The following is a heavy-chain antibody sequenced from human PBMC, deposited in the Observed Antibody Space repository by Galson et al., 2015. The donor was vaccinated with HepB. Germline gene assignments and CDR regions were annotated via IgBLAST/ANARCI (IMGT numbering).Heavy chain of an antibody. CDR2: IYYSGST. CDR1: GGSISSGGYS. CDR3: ASDQGGGNDAFDI. Sequence: TLSITCAVSGGSISSGGYSWSWIRQPPGKGLEWIGYIYYSGSTYYNPSLKSRVTISVDTSKNQFSLKLSSVTAADTAVYYCASDQGGGNDAFDIWVQGTMVTVSS. J-gene: IGHJ3*02. D-gene: IGHD4-23*01. V-gene: IGHV4-30-4*07.